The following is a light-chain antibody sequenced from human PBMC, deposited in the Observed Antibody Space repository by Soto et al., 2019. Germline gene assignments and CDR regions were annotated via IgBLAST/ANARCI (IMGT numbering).Light chain of an antibody. CDR3: QQYGSSTPYT. Sequence: EVVLTQSPGTLSLSPGERATLSCRASQSVSNNSFAWYQQKPGQAPRLLIFGSSDSATAIPDRFSGSGSGTDFTFTISRLEPEDFAVYYCQQYGSSTPYTFGQGTKLEIK. J-gene: IGKJ2*01. CDR1: QSVSNNS. V-gene: IGKV3-20*01. CDR2: GSS.